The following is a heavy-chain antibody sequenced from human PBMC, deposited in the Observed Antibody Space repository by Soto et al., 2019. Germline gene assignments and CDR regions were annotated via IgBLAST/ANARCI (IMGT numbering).Heavy chain of an antibody. Sequence: QVQLVQSGAEVKKPGSSVKVSCKASGGTFSSYAISWLRQAPGQGLEWMGGSSPIIGTATYAPKFQGRVTITADESTSTAYMELSSLRSEDTAVYYCATSPIPTSYGYYYYYGMDVWGQGTTVTVSS. CDR2: SSPIIGTA. D-gene: IGHD5-18*01. CDR3: ATSPIPTSYGYYYYYGMDV. J-gene: IGHJ6*02. CDR1: GGTFSSYA. V-gene: IGHV1-69*01.